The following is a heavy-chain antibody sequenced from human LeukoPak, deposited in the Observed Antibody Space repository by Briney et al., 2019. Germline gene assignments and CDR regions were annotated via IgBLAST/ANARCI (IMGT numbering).Heavy chain of an antibody. Sequence: GGSLRLSCSASGFTFSSYAMHWVRQAPGKGLEYVSAISSNGGSTYYADPVKGRFTISRDNSKNTLYLQMSSLRAEDTAVYYCVKGNVLRYFDWPAPFDYWGQGTLVTVSS. D-gene: IGHD3-9*01. CDR2: ISSNGGST. CDR3: VKGNVLRYFDWPAPFDY. J-gene: IGHJ4*02. CDR1: GFTFSSYA. V-gene: IGHV3-64D*06.